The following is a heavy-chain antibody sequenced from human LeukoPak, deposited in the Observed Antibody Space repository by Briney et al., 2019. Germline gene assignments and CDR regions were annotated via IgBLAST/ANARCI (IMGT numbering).Heavy chain of an antibody. CDR1: GFTFSSYG. Sequence: GGSLRLSCAASGFTFSSYGMSWVRQAPGKGLEWVSAISGSGGSTYYADSVKGRFTISRDNSKNTLYLQMNSLRAEDTAVYYCAKRGGSGWYVYWGQGTLVTVSS. D-gene: IGHD6-19*01. CDR3: AKRGGSGWYVY. V-gene: IGHV3-23*01. CDR2: ISGSGGST. J-gene: IGHJ4*02.